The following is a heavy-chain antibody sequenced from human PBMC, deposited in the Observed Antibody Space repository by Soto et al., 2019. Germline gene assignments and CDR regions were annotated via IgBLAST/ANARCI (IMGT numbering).Heavy chain of an antibody. Sequence: QVQLVQSGAEVKKPGASVKVSCKASGYTVTAYYVHWVRQAPGQGLEWMGWINPNSGGTNYAQKFQGWVTSTRDTSISRVYMELSRLRFDDTAVYYCARMIAASGHYGMDVWGQGTTVTVSS. CDR1: GYTVTAYY. J-gene: IGHJ6*02. CDR3: ARMIAASGHYGMDV. V-gene: IGHV1-2*04. D-gene: IGHD6-13*01. CDR2: INPNSGGT.